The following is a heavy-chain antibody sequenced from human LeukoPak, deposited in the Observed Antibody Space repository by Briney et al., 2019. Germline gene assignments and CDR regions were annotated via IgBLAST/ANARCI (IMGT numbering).Heavy chain of an antibody. D-gene: IGHD3-3*01. CDR1: GFTFSSYG. CDR3: ANGRFLEWSSSDY. J-gene: IGHJ4*02. CDR2: IRYDGSNK. V-gene: IGHV3-30*02. Sequence: GGSLRLSCAASGFTFSSYGMHWVRQAPGKGLEWVAFIRYDGSNKYYADSVKGRFTISRGNSKNTLYLQMNSLRAGDTAVYYCANGRFLEWSSSDYWGQGTLVTVSS.